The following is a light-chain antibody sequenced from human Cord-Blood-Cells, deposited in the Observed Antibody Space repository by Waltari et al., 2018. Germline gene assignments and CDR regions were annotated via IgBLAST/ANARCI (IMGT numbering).Light chain of an antibody. CDR2: GAS. Sequence: EIVMTQPPATLSVSPGERATLSCRDSQSVSSNLAWYQQQPGQAPSLLIYGASTRATGIPARFSGSGSGTELTLTISSLQSEDLTVYYRQQYNSWPLAVGHGTKVDIK. J-gene: IGKJ3*01. CDR3: QQYNSWPLA. CDR1: QSVSSN. V-gene: IGKV3-15*01.